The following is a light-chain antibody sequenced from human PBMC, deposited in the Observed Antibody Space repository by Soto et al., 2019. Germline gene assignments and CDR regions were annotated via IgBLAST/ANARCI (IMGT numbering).Light chain of an antibody. V-gene: IGKV1-6*01. CDR3: LQDYNYPRT. CDR2: AAS. CDR1: QGIRND. J-gene: IGKJ1*01. Sequence: IHRTQSPSSLSACVGDRVTITWRASQGIRNDLGLFQQKPGKAPKLLIRAASSLQSGVPSRFSGSGSGTDFTLTISSLHPEDFATYYCLQDYNYPRTFGQGTKVDIK.